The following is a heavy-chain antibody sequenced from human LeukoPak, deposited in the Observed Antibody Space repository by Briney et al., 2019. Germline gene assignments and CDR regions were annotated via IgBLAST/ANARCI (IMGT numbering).Heavy chain of an antibody. CDR2: IYSGGST. Sequence: GGSLRLSCAASGFTVSSSYMNWVRQAPGKGLEWVSVIYSGGSTYYADSVKGRFTISRDNSKNTLYLQMNSLRAEDTAVYYCAKDNAYYYADYWGQGTLVTVSS. D-gene: IGHD3-10*01. CDR1: GFTVSSSY. CDR3: AKDNAYYYADY. V-gene: IGHV3-53*05. J-gene: IGHJ4*02.